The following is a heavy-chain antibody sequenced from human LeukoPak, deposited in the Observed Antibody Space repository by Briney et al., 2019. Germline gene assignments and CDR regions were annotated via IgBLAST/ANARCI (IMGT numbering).Heavy chain of an antibody. J-gene: IGHJ5*02. CDR1: GGSISSTTSY. CDR3: AAFGGFWSGSDSPRGFDH. D-gene: IGHD3-3*01. Sequence: PSETLSLTCTVSGGSISSTTSYWGWVRQPPGKGLEWIRNIYYSGTTHYTPSLKTRVTISADTSQNQFSLKMASVPAAEPAIYSCAAFGGFWSGSDSPRGFDHWGQGTLVTVSS. CDR2: IYYSGTT. V-gene: IGHV4-39*01.